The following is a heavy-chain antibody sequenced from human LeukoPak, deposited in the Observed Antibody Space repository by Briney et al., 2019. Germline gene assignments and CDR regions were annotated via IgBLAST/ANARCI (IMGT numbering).Heavy chain of an antibody. V-gene: IGHV1-18*01. J-gene: IGHJ6*03. CDR3: ARAVTGTTGAYYYYYMDV. D-gene: IGHD1-20*01. CDR1: GYTFASYG. CDR2: ISAYNGNT. Sequence: GASVKVSCKASGYTFASYGISWVRQARGQGLEWMGWISAYNGNTNYAQKLQGRVTMTTDTSTSTAYMELRSLRSDDTAVYYCARAVTGTTGAYYYYYMDVWGKGTTVTVSS.